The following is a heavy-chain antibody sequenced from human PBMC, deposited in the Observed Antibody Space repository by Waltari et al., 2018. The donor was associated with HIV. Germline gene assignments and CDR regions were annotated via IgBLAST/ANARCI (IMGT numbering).Heavy chain of an antibody. CDR1: GFTLSSYW. V-gene: IGHV3-74*01. J-gene: IGHJ4*02. CDR2: INSDGSST. CDR3: ARTFTVATISPLLH. D-gene: IGHD5-12*01. Sequence: EVQLVESGGGLVQPGGSLRLSCAASGFTLSSYWMHWVRQVPGKGLVWVSRINSDGSSTTYADSVKGRFTISRDNAKSTLYLQMNSLRDEDTAVYYCARTFTVATISPLLHWGQGTLVTVSS.